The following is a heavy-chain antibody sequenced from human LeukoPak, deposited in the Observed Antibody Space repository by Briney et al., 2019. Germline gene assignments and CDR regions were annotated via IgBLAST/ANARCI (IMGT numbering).Heavy chain of an antibody. V-gene: IGHV3-23*01. CDR2: ISGSGGST. CDR3: AKSRSGWYWGYFDY. Sequence: PGGSLRLSCAASGFTSSSYAMSWVRQAPGKGLEWVSAISGSGGSTYYADSVKGRFTISRDNSKNTLYLQMNSLRAEDTAVYYCAKSRSGWYWGYFDYWGQGTLVTVSS. D-gene: IGHD6-19*01. J-gene: IGHJ4*02. CDR1: GFTSSSYA.